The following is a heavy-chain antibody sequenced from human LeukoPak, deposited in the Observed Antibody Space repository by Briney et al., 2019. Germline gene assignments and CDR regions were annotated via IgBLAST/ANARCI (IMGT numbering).Heavy chain of an antibody. CDR1: GASITSYY. D-gene: IGHD3-16*01. J-gene: IGHJ4*02. V-gene: IGHV4-59*08. CDR3: ARQWAFGAPDF. Sequence: SETLSLTCTVSGASITSYYWSWIRQPPGKGLEWIGYIYSSGAIHYNPSLKSRVNIPMDTSKNQFSLNLTSVTAADTAVYHCARQWAFGAPDFWGPGALVAVSS. CDR2: IYSSGAI.